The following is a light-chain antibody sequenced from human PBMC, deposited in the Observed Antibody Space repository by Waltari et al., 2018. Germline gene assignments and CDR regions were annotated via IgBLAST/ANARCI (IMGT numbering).Light chain of an antibody. CDR3: QQYKSYPYT. CDR1: QSISSW. V-gene: IGKV1-5*03. J-gene: IGKJ2*01. Sequence: EIQMTQSASTLSASVGDGVTITCRASQSISSWLAWYQQKPGKAPKLLIYKASSFESGVPSRVSGSGSGTEFTLTISSLQPDDFATYYCQQYKSYPYTFGQGNKLEIK. CDR2: KAS.